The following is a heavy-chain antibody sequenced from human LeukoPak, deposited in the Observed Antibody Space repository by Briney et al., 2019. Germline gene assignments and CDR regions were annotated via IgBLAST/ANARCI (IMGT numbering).Heavy chain of an antibody. J-gene: IGHJ6*03. CDR1: GGSISSYY. Sequence: SETLSLTCTVSGGSISSYYWSWIRQPPGKGLEWIGYIYTSGSTNYNPSLKSRVTISVDTSKNQFSPKLSSVTAADTAVYYCARGVPGAASYYYYYYMDVWGKGTTVTVSS. CDR3: ARGVPGAASYYYYYYMDV. CDR2: IYTSGST. D-gene: IGHD2-2*01. V-gene: IGHV4-4*09.